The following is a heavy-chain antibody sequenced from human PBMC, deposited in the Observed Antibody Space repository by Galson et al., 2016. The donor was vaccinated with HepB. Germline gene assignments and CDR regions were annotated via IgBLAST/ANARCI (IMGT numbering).Heavy chain of an antibody. V-gene: IGHV5-51*01. Sequence: QSGAEVTKSGESLKISCQGSGYTFSKYWVVWVRQMPGKGLEWMGIIYPSASNARYSPSFQGQVTISADKSTSTTYLQWRSLKTSDTATYYCARRGAEAADGYYDHGMDVWGQGTTVTVSS. CDR1: GYTFSKYW. CDR2: IYPSASNA. D-gene: IGHD3-16*01. J-gene: IGHJ6*02. CDR3: ARRGAEAADGYYDHGMDV.